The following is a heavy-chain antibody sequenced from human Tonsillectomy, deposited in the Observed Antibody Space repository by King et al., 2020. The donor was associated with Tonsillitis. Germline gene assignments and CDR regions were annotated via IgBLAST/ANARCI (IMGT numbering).Heavy chain of an antibody. D-gene: IGHD2-2*01. CDR2: IGTRDDP. J-gene: IGHJ4*02. CDR1: GFTFSSFD. Sequence: VQLVESGGGLVQPGGSLRLSCAASGFTFSSFDMHWVRQGSGKALEWVSAIGTRDDPYYSGSVKGRFTISRENAKNSVNLQMNSLTAGDTAVYFCARGIPHHGTIDSWGQGTLVTVAS. CDR3: ARGIPHHGTIDS. V-gene: IGHV3-13*05.